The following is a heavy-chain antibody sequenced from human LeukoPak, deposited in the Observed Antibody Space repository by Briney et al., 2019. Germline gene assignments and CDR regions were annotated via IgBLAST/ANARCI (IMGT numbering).Heavy chain of an antibody. CDR2: IWYDGSNK. D-gene: IGHD2-2*01. J-gene: IGHJ6*02. V-gene: IGHV3-33*01. Sequence: PGGSLRLSCAASVFTFSSYCMHWVRQAPCKGLEWVAVIWYDGSNKYYADSVKGRFTISRDNAKNSLYLQMNSLRAEDTAVYYCARDCSSTSCHYGMDVWGQGTTVTVSS. CDR1: VFTFSSYC. CDR3: ARDCSSTSCHYGMDV.